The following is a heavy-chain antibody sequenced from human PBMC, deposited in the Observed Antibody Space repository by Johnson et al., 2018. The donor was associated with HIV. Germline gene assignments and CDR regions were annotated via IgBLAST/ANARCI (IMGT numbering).Heavy chain of an antibody. Sequence: VQLVESGGGLVQSGGSLRLSCAASGCTVSSNYMNWVRQAPGKGLEWVSVIYSGGSTYYADSVKGRFTISRDNSKNTLYLLMNSLRAEDTAVYYCARSPRAAEGAFDIWGQGTMVTVSS. CDR3: ARSPRAAEGAFDI. D-gene: IGHD6-13*01. J-gene: IGHJ3*02. CDR2: IYSGGST. CDR1: GCTVSSNY. V-gene: IGHV3-66*01.